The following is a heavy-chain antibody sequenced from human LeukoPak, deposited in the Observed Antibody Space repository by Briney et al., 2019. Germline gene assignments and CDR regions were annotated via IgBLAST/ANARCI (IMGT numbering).Heavy chain of an antibody. V-gene: IGHV3-30*03. CDR1: GFTFSDYG. CDR3: ARYYGSGSLDY. Sequence: PGRSLRLSCAASGFTFSDYGMHWVRQAPGKGLEWVALISYDGSNKYYADSVKGRFTISRDTSKNTLHLQMDRLRVEDTAMYYCARYYGSGSLDYWGQGTLVTVSS. J-gene: IGHJ4*02. D-gene: IGHD3-10*01. CDR2: ISYDGSNK.